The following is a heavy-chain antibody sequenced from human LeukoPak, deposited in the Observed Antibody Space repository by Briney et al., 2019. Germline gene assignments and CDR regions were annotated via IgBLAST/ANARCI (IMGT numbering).Heavy chain of an antibody. CDR1: GFTFSSYA. CDR2: ISGSGGST. CDR3: AKDSAMIVTGYYYGMDV. Sequence: PGGSLRLSCAASGFTFSSYAMSWVRQAPGKGLEWVSAISGSGGSTYYADSVKGRFTISRDNSKNTLYLQMNSLRAEDTAVYYCAKDSAMIVTGYYYGMDVWGQGTTVTVSS. J-gene: IGHJ6*02. D-gene: IGHD3-22*01. V-gene: IGHV3-23*01.